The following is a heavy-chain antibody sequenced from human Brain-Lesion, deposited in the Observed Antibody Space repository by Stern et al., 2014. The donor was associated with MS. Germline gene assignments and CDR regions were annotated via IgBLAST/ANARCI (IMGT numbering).Heavy chain of an antibody. CDR2: INPHTGGK. J-gene: IGHJ6*02. CDR1: GYIFTGYY. CDR3: ARDQRGITIFGVVTDYYYLGMDV. D-gene: IGHD3-3*01. V-gene: IGHV1-2*02. Sequence: QVQLVQSGAEVKKPGASVKVSCKTSGYIFTGYYIHWGRQAPGQGLEWMAWINPHTGGKKYAQKFQGRVTMSRDTSISTAYVELSSLTSDDTAVYYCARDQRGITIFGVVTDYYYLGMDVWGQGTTVTVSS.